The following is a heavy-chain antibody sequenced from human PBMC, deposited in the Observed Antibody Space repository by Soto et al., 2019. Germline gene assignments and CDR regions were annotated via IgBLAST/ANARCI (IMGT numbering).Heavy chain of an antibody. CDR2: ISGSGGST. D-gene: IGHD5-12*01. CDR1: GFTFSRYA. V-gene: IGHV3-23*01. Sequence: EVQLLESGGGLVQPGGSLRLSCAASGFTFSRYAMSWVRQAPGKGLEWVSAISGSGGSTYYADSVKGRFTISRDNSKNTLYLQMNSLRAEDTAVYYCAKDLEMATITRLGKYFDYGGQGTLVTVSS. CDR3: AKDLEMATITRLGKYFDY. J-gene: IGHJ4*02.